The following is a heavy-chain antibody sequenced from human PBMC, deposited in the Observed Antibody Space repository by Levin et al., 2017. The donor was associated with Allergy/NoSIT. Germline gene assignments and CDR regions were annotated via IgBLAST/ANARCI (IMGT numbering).Heavy chain of an antibody. D-gene: IGHD3-10*02. CDR2: IYGGGST. V-gene: IGHV3-53*01. CDR3: ASEIPRGSPDNYVPL. J-gene: IGHJ4*02. Sequence: GGSLRLSCAVSGFTVSSNYMSWVRQAPGKGPEWVSVIYGGGSTYYADSVRGRFTISRDDSGNTLSLQMNRLRVEDTAVYYGASEIPRGSPDNYVPLWGRGTLVTVSS. CDR1: GFTVSSNY.